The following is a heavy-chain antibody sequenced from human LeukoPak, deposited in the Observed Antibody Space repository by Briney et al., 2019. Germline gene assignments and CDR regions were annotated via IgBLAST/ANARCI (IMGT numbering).Heavy chain of an antibody. CDR2: INHSGST. CDR3: ARLGGGYNVDY. D-gene: IGHD5-24*01. CDR1: GGSFSGYY. Sequence: SETLSLTCAVYGGSFSGYYWSWIRQPPGKGLEWIGEINHSGSTNYNPSLKSRVTISVDTSKNQFSLKLSSVAAADTAVYYCARLGGGYNVDYWGQGTLVTVSS. J-gene: IGHJ4*02. V-gene: IGHV4-34*01.